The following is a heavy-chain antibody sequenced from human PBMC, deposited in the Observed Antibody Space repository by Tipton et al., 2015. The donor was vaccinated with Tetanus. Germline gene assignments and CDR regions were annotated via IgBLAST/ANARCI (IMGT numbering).Heavy chain of an antibody. J-gene: IGHJ3*01. CDR2: NYPSDGST. V-gene: IGHV1-46*04. CDR1: GYTFTHYY. CDR3: ARDREAFDF. D-gene: IGHD1-26*01. Sequence: QSGAEVKKPGASVKVSCKTSGYTFTHYYLHWVRQAPGQGLEWMGMNYPSDGSTSYAQKLQGRVTMTRDTPTSTVYMELSSLRSEDTAVYYCARDREAFDFWGQGTMVTVSS.